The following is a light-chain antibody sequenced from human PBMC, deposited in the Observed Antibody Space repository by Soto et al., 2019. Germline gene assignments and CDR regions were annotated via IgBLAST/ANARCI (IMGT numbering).Light chain of an antibody. CDR1: QGISSY. V-gene: IGKV1-8*01. CDR3: QQYYSYPYT. J-gene: IGKJ2*01. CDR2: AAS. Sequence: AIRMTQSPSSLSASTGDRVTITCRASQGISSYLAWYQQKPGKAPKLLIYAASTLQSGVPSRFSGSGSGTDFTLTISCLQSEDFATYYCQQYYSYPYTFGHGTKLESK.